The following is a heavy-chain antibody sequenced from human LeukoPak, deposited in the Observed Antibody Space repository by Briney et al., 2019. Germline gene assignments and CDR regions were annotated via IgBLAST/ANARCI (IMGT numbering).Heavy chain of an antibody. J-gene: IGHJ4*02. CDR2: MKRDGSEI. V-gene: IGHV3-7*01. D-gene: IGHD3-16*01. CDR3: ARDDASSSFTY. CDR1: GFTFSTYW. Sequence: GGSLGLSCSASGFTFSTYWMSWVRQAPGKGLEWVANMKRDGSEIYYVDSVKGRFTISRDNAQNSLYLQVNSLRVEDTAVYYCARDDASSSFTYWGQGALVTVSS.